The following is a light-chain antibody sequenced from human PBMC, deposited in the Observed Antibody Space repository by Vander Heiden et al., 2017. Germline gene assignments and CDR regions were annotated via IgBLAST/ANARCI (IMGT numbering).Light chain of an antibody. Sequence: DIQMTQSPSSLFASVGDRVTITCRASQSIRSYLNWYQQKPGKAPKLLIYAASSLQSGVPSRFSGSGSGTDFTLTISSLQPEDFATYYCQQSYSTWTFGQGTKVEIK. CDR1: QSIRSY. CDR3: QQSYSTWT. J-gene: IGKJ1*01. V-gene: IGKV1-39*01. CDR2: AAS.